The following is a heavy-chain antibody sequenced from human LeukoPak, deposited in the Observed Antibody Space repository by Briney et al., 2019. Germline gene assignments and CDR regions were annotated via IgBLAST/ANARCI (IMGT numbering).Heavy chain of an antibody. V-gene: IGHV3-21*06. D-gene: IGHD3-10*01. CDR2: TATSERYV. CDR1: GFTFSNYG. CDR3: ARGRSITLLRGVAMSDGFDI. Sequence: GGSLRLSCAASGFTFSNYGMNWVRQAPGKGLEWVSFTATSERYVYYGDSVKGRFTISRDNAKNLLFLQMNGLRAEDTALYYCARGRSITLLRGVAMSDGFDIWGQGAMVAASS. J-gene: IGHJ3*02.